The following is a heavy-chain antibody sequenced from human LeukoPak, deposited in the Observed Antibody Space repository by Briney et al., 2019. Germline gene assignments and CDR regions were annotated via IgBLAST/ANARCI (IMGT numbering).Heavy chain of an antibody. CDR3: ASSRYGDPGSYYYYGMDV. V-gene: IGHV1-69*13. J-gene: IGHJ6*02. Sequence: GASVKVSCKASGGTFSSYAISWVRQAPGQGLEWMGGIIAIFGTANYAQKCQGRVTITADESTSTAYMELSSLRSEDTAVYYCASSRYGDPGSYYYYGMDVWGQGTTVTVSS. D-gene: IGHD4-17*01. CDR2: IIAIFGTA. CDR1: GGTFSSYA.